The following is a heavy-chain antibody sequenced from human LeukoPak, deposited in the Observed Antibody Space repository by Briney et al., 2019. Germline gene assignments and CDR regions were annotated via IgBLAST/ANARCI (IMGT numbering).Heavy chain of an antibody. J-gene: IGHJ4*02. V-gene: IGHV3-21*01. D-gene: IGHD4-11*01. CDR1: GFTFSSYS. CDR2: ISSSSSYI. CDR3: AGDWASSTYSNPFDY. Sequence: PGGSLRLSCAASGFTFSSYSMNWVRQAPGKGLEWVSSISSSSSYIYYADSVKGRFTISRDNAKNSLYLQMNSLRAEDTAVYYCAGDWASSTYSNPFDYWGQGTLVTVSS.